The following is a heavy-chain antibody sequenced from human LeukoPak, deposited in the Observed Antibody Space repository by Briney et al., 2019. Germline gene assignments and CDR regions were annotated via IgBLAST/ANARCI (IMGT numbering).Heavy chain of an antibody. CDR2: INGGGDST. V-gene: IGHV3-23*01. D-gene: IGHD3-10*01. Sequence: PGRSLRLSCAASGFTFSSYAMSWVRQAPGKGLEWVSAINGGGDSTYYADSVKGRFTFSRDNSKNTLYLQMNSLRAEDTAVYFCARRGAAGSYLGYFDSWGQGTLVTVSS. CDR3: ARRGAAGSYLGYFDS. CDR1: GFTFSSYA. J-gene: IGHJ4*02.